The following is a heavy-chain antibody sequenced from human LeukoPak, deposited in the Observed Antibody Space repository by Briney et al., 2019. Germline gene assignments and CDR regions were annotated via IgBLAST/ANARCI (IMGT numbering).Heavy chain of an antibody. J-gene: IGHJ6*02. D-gene: IGHD6-13*01. CDR1: GFTFSSYG. V-gene: IGHV3-30*18. CDR3: AKVDIAAAGSYYYYGMDV. Sequence: PGGSLRLSCAASGFTFSSYGMHWVRQAPGKGLEWVAVISYDGSNKYYADSVKGRFTIPRDNSKNTLYLQMNSLRAEDTAVYYCAKVDIAAAGSYYYYGMDVWGQGTTVTVSS. CDR2: ISYDGSNK.